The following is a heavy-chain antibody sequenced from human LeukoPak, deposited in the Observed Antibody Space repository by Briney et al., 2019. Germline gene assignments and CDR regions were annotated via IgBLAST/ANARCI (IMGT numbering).Heavy chain of an antibody. J-gene: IGHJ6*02. D-gene: IGHD6-13*01. CDR1: GGSFSGYY. Sequence: SETLSLTCTVYGGSFSGYYWSWIRQPPGKGLEWIGYIYYSGSTNYNPSLKSRVTISVDTSKNQFSLKLSSVTAADTAVYYCARGGIAAAGVAYYYYCGMDVWRQGPTVPV. CDR3: ARGGIAAAGVAYYYYCGMDV. V-gene: IGHV4-34*01. CDR2: IYYSGST.